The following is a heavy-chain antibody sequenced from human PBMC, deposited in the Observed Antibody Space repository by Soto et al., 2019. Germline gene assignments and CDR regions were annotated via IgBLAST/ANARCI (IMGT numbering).Heavy chain of an antibody. V-gene: IGHV1-8*01. D-gene: IGHD3-16*01. CDR2: LNPGSGDT. CDR3: ARMASFGTLNWFDP. J-gene: IGHJ5*02. Sequence: QVQLVQSGAEIRKPGASVRVSCKASGYTFTNYDVNWVRQVPVQGLEWMGWLNPGSGDTGCAQKFQGRVTMTRNTSIGTAYMELSSLRSGDTAIYYCARMASFGTLNWFDPWGQVPLVTVSS. CDR1: GYTFTNYD.